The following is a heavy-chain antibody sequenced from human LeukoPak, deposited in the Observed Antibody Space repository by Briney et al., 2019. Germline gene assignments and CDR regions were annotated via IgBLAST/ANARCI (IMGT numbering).Heavy chain of an antibody. CDR3: AREACSGGSCYMDY. Sequence: GGSLRLSCAASGFTFSGYWMTWVRQAPGKGLEWVANIKEDGGEGYYVDSVKGRFTISRDNAKNSLYLQMNSLRAEDTALYHCAREACSGGSCYMDYWGQGTLVTVSS. CDR1: GFTFSGYW. V-gene: IGHV3-7*03. CDR2: IKEDGGEG. J-gene: IGHJ4*02. D-gene: IGHD2-15*01.